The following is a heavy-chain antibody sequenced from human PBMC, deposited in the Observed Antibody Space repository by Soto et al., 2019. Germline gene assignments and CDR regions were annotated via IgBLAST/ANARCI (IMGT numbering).Heavy chain of an antibody. Sequence: QVQLVQSGDEVKKPESSAKVSCKTSGGTFVRHVISWVRQAPGQGPEWMGKINPLSGRSNYAQKCQDRVPFTADTDSSTAYMELSSLRSDDTAVYYCVTPACAATWCSPSHNLDHWGQGTLVTVSS. CDR1: GGTFVRHV. V-gene: IGHV1-69*04. D-gene: IGHD2-2*01. J-gene: IGHJ4*02. CDR2: INPLSGRS. CDR3: VTPACAATWCSPSHNLDH.